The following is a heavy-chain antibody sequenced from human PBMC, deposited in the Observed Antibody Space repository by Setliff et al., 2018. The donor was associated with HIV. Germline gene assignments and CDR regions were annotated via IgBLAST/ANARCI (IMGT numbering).Heavy chain of an antibody. CDR2: INSNNGGT. J-gene: IGHJ4*02. CDR3: ARDRTAGYHYDYGY. Sequence: ASVKVSCKTSGYTFTAYYIHWVRQAPGQGLEWMGWINSNNGGTKYAQNFQGRVTMTRDTSITTAYMELSGLRSDDTAVYYCARDRTAGYHYDYGYWGQGTLVTVSS. CDR1: GYTFTAYY. V-gene: IGHV1-2*02. D-gene: IGHD3-16*01.